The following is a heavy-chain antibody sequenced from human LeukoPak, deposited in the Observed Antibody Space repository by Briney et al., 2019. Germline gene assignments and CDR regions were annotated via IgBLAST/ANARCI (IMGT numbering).Heavy chain of an antibody. V-gene: IGHV4-39*01. CDR2: IYYSGSI. D-gene: IGHD3-10*01. Sequence: SETLSLTCTVSGGSVSSSIYYWGWFRQPPGRGLEWIGSIYYSGSIYFNPSLKSRLTISVDTSQNQFSLRLTSVTAADTAVYYCARQRGGWGSYYRYIVFDYWGQGTLGTVSS. CDR1: GGSVSSSIYY. CDR3: ARQRGGWGSYYRYIVFDY. J-gene: IGHJ4*02.